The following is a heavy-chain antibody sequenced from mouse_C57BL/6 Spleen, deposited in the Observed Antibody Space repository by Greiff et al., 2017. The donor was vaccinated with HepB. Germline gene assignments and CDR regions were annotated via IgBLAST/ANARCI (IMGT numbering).Heavy chain of an antibody. D-gene: IGHD3-2*02. CDR3: ASGLRLRFGYFDY. J-gene: IGHJ2*01. CDR1: GYAFSSSW. Sequence: QVQLKESGPELVKPGASVKISCKASGYAFSSSWMNWVKQRPGKGLEWIGRIYPGDGDTNYNGKFKGKATLTADKSSSTAYMQLSSLTSEDSAVYFCASGLRLRFGYFDYWGQGTTLTVSS. V-gene: IGHV1-82*01. CDR2: IYPGDGDT.